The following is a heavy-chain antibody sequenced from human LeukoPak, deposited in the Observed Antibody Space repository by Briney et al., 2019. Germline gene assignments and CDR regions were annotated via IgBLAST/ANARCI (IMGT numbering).Heavy chain of an antibody. J-gene: IGHJ2*01. Sequence: SETLSLTCNVSGFSITSSYYWSWIRQPPGKGLEWIGSIYHSGSTYYKPSLKSRVTMSVDTSKNQFSLKLSSVTAADTAVYYCARVSSSWYQDWYFDLWGRGTLVTVSS. D-gene: IGHD6-13*01. CDR2: IYHSGST. CDR1: GFSITSSYY. V-gene: IGHV4-38-2*02. CDR3: ARVSSSWYQDWYFDL.